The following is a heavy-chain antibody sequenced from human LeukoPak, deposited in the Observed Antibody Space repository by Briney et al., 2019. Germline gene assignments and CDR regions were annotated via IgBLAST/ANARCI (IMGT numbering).Heavy chain of an antibody. CDR1: GFTFSSYA. CDR3: ARTRRSGYSYGYYFDY. D-gene: IGHD5-18*01. V-gene: IGHV3-74*01. Sequence: GGSLRLSCAASGFTFSSYAMNWVRQAPGKGLVWVSRINSDGSSTSYADSVKGRFTISRDNAKNTLYLQMNSLRAEDTAVYYCARTRRSGYSYGYYFDYWGQGTLVTVSS. CDR2: INSDGSST. J-gene: IGHJ4*02.